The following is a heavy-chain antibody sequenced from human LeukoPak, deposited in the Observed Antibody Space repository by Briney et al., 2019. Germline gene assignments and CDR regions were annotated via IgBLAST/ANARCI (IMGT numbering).Heavy chain of an antibody. CDR2: TYHRSKWSN. Sequence: SQTFSLTCAISGDSVSTNSVAWNWIRQSPSRGLEWLGRTYHRSKWSNDYAVSVKSRITINPDTSKNQFSLQLNSVTPDDTALYYCARGKYSGFDLWGQGTMVTVSS. CDR1: GDSVSTNSVA. V-gene: IGHV6-1*01. D-gene: IGHD2-15*01. J-gene: IGHJ3*01. CDR3: ARGKYSGFDL.